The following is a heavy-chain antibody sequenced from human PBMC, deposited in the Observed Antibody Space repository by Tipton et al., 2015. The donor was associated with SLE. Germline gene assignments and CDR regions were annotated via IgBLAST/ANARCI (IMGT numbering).Heavy chain of an antibody. CDR2: ISSSSSYI. CDR3: ARGLDYYDSSRDGFDI. V-gene: IGHV3-21*01. CDR1: GFSFGVSA. J-gene: IGHJ3*02. D-gene: IGHD3-22*01. Sequence: GSLRLSCTASGFSFGVSAMSWVRQAPGKGLEWVSSISSSSSYIYYADSVKGRFTISRDNAKNSLYLQMNSLRAEDTAVYYCARGLDYYDSSRDGFDIWGQGTMVTVFS.